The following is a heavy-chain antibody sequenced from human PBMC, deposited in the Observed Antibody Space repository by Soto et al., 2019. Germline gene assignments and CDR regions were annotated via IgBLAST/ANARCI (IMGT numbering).Heavy chain of an antibody. CDR1: GYTFTGYY. CDR3: ARTTQLWTPGGWFDP. D-gene: IGHD5-18*01. J-gene: IGHJ5*02. CDR2: INPNSGGT. Sequence: SVKVSCKTSGYTFTGYYIHWVRQAPGQGLEWMGWINPNSGGTNYAQNFQGRVTMTRDTSISTAYMDLIGLRSDDTAVYYCARTTQLWTPGGWFDPWGQGTLVTVSS. V-gene: IGHV1-2*02.